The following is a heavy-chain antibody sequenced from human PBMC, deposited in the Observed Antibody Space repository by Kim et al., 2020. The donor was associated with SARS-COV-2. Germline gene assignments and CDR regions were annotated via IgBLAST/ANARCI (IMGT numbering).Heavy chain of an antibody. CDR1: GGTFSSYA. CDR2: IIPIFGTA. D-gene: IGHD3-22*01. J-gene: IGHJ4*02. CDR3: ARDRVVVKSLSSMYYFDY. Sequence: SVKVSCKASGGTFSSYAISWVRQAPGQGLEWMGGIIPIFGTANYAQKFQGRVTITADESTSTAYMELSSLRSEDTAVYYCARDRVVVKSLSSMYYFDYWGQGTLVTVSS. V-gene: IGHV1-69*13.